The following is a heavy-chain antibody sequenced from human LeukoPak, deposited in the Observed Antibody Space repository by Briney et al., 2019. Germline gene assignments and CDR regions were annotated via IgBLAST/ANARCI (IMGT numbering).Heavy chain of an antibody. CDR2: ISSSSSYI. CDR1: GFTFSTYS. D-gene: IGHD3-16*02. Sequence: GGSLRLSCAASGFTFSTYSMNWVRQAPEKGLEWVSSISSSSSYISYADSVKGRFTISRDNAKNSLYLQMNSLRAEGTGVYYCVSGNDPDYIWGTYRLDAFDIWGQGTMVFVSS. CDR3: VSGNDPDYIWGTYRLDAFDI. V-gene: IGHV3-21*01. J-gene: IGHJ3*02.